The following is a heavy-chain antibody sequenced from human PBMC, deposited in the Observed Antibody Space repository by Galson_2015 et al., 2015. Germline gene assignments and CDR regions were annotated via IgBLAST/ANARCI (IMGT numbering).Heavy chain of an antibody. J-gene: IGHJ6*01. D-gene: IGHD2/OR15-2a*01. Sequence: SLRLSCAASGFSFGDYAVTWSRQAPGKGLDWVGYIRSTPYGATTEYAASVKDRFTISRDDSRSIVYLQMESLKSEDTAVYYCSRRSDSRTSSFYQYGMDAWGQGTTVIVST. CDR2: IRSTPYGATT. CDR1: GFSFGDYA. CDR3: SRRSDSRTSSFYQYGMDA. V-gene: IGHV3-49*03.